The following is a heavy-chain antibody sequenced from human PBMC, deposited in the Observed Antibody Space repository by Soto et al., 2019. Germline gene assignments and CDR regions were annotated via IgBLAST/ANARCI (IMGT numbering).Heavy chain of an antibody. CDR2: ISWDGGIT. CDR1: GFTFNAYT. J-gene: IGHJ4*02. Sequence: GGSLRLSCAASGFTFNAYTLHWVRQAPGKGLEWVSLISWDGGITYYGDSVKGRFTVSRDNSDNSLYLQMTSLRSDDTAFYYCAKDSYDILTGQKRYFDSWGQGTLVTVSS. V-gene: IGHV3-43*01. CDR3: AKDSYDILTGQKRYFDS. D-gene: IGHD3-9*01.